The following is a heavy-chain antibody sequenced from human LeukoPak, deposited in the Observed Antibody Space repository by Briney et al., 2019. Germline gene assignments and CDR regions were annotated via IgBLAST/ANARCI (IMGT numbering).Heavy chain of an antibody. Sequence: SETLSLTCTVSGGSISSGGYYWSWIRQHPGKGLEWIGYIYYSGSTYYNPSLKSRVTISVDTSKNQFSLKLSSVTAADTAVYYCARGAYIVGTTAFDYWGQGTLVTVSS. V-gene: IGHV4-31*03. CDR3: ARGAYIVGTTAFDY. D-gene: IGHD1-26*01. CDR2: IYYSGST. CDR1: GGSISSGGYY. J-gene: IGHJ4*02.